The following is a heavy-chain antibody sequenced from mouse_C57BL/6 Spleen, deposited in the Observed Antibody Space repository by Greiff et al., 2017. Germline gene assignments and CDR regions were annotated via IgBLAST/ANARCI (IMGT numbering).Heavy chain of an antibody. CDR1: GFTFSNYW. D-gene: IGHD1-1*01. Sequence: EVKLVESGGGLVQPGGSMKLSCVASGFTFSNYWMTWVRQSPEKGLEWVAQISLKSDYYATHYAESVKGRFTISRDDSKSSVYLQMNNLRAEDTGIYYCAAFSSLSYWYFDVWGTGTTVTVSS. CDR3: AAFSSLSYWYFDV. CDR2: ISLKSDYYAT. V-gene: IGHV6-3*01. J-gene: IGHJ1*03.